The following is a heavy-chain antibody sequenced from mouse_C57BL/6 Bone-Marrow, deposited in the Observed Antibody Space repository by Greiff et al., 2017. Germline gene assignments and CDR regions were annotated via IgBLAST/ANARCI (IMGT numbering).Heavy chain of an antibody. J-gene: IGHJ4*01. D-gene: IGHD3-2*02. CDR2: ISSGGSYT. CDR1: GFTFSSYG. Sequence: EVKLVESGGDLVKPGGSLKLSCAASGFTFSSYGMSWVRQTPDKRLEWVATISSGGSYTYYPDSVKGRFTISSDNAKNTLYLQMGSLKSEDTAMYYCARHSGDYWGQGTSVTVSS. V-gene: IGHV5-6*02. CDR3: ARHSGDY.